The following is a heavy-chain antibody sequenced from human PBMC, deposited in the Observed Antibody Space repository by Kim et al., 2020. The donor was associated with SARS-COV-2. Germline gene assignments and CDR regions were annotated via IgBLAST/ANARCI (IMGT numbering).Heavy chain of an antibody. Sequence: SVKVSCKASGGTFSSYSISWVRQAPGQGLEWMGGIIPIVGTANYAQKFQGRVTMTTDESTSTAYMELSSLRSEDTAVYYCAREPHYYDRSGYLLQGPQAYYYYTAIDVWGQGATVTVSS. J-gene: IGHJ6*02. CDR1: GGTFSSYS. V-gene: IGHV1-69*05. CDR3: AREPHYYDRSGYLLQGPQAYYYYTAIDV. CDR2: IIPIVGTA. D-gene: IGHD3-22*01.